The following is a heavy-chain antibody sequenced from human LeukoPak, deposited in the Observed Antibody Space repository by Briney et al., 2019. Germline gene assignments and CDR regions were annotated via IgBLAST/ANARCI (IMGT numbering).Heavy chain of an antibody. J-gene: IGHJ2*01. CDR1: GFSFSSYG. CDR2: ISDDGSKK. D-gene: IGHD3-10*01. V-gene: IGHV3-30*03. CDR3: ATTMVRGVYDHWYFDL. Sequence: GGSLRLSCAASGFSFSSYGMHWVRQAPGKGLEWVAVISDDGSKKNYADSVKGRFTISRDNSKNTLYLQMNSLRAEDTAVYYCATTMVRGVYDHWYFDLWGRGTLVTVSS.